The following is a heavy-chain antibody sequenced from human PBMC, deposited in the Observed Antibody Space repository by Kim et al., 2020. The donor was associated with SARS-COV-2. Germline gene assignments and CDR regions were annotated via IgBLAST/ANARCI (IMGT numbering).Heavy chain of an antibody. CDR3: ARGSRTTVTSYWYFDL. Sequence: SVKVSCKASGGTFSSYAISWVRQAPGQGLEWMGGIIPIFGTANYAQKFQGRVTITADESTSTAYMELSSLRSEDTAVYYCARGSRTTVTSYWYFDLWGRGTLVTVSS. J-gene: IGHJ2*01. D-gene: IGHD4-17*01. CDR1: GGTFSSYA. CDR2: IIPIFGTA. V-gene: IGHV1-69*13.